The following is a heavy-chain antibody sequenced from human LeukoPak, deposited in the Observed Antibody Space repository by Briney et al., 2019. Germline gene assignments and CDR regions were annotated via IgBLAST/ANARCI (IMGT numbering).Heavy chain of an antibody. CDR2: ISSSSSYI. CDR1: GFTFSSYS. D-gene: IGHD3-3*01. J-gene: IGHJ4*02. CDR3: ARVGGQRYYDFWSGSCYFDY. Sequence: GGSLRLSCAASGFTFSSYSMNWVRQAPGKGLEWVSSISSSSSYIYYADSVKGRFTISRDNAKNSLYQQMNSLRAEDTAVYYCARVGGQRYYDFWSGSCYFDYWGQGTLVTVSS. V-gene: IGHV3-21*01.